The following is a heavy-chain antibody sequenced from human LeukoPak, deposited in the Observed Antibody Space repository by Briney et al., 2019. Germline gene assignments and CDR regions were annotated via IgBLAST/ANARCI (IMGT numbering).Heavy chain of an antibody. V-gene: IGHV4-34*01. CDR1: GGSFGGYY. CDR2: INHSGST. Sequence: SETLSLTCAVYGGSFGGYYWSWIRQPPGKGLEWIGEINHSGSTNYNPSLKSRVTISVDTSKNQFSLKLSSVTAADTAVYYCARGLMVRGVYNWFDPWGQGTLVTVSS. D-gene: IGHD3-10*01. CDR3: ARGLMVRGVYNWFDP. J-gene: IGHJ5*02.